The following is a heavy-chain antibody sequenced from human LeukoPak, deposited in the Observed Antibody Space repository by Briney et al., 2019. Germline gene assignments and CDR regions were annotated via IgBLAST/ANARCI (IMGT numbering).Heavy chain of an antibody. Sequence: ASETLSLTCTVSGGSISSSNYYWGWIRQPPGKGLEWIGSIYYSGSTYYNPSLKSRVTISVDTSKNQSSLKLSSVTAADTAVYYCARLTYDILTGQLAYFDNWGQGTLVTVSS. CDR3: ARLTYDILTGQLAYFDN. D-gene: IGHD3-9*01. CDR1: GGSISSSNYY. V-gene: IGHV4-39*01. J-gene: IGHJ4*02. CDR2: IYYSGST.